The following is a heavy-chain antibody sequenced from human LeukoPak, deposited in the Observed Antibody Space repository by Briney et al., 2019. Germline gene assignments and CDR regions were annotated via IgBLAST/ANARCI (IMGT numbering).Heavy chain of an antibody. D-gene: IGHD3-22*01. Sequence: SETLSLTCAVYGRSLSGYSWSWIRQGPGKGLEWVGEINLSGSTSYNPSFKSRVTVSTDTSKNQFSLKMTSVTAADTAVYYCARHVHVSMIFAILSDYFDYWGRGTLVSVSS. CDR1: GRSLSGYS. CDR3: ARHVHVSMIFAILSDYFDY. CDR2: INLSGST. J-gene: IGHJ4*02. V-gene: IGHV4-34*01.